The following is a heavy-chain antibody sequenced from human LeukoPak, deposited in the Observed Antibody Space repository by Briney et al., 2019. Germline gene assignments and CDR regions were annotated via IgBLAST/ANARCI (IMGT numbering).Heavy chain of an antibody. D-gene: IGHD5-18*01. Sequence: GGSLRLSCAASGFTFSDYWMHWVRQAPGKGLEWLAVIRYDGGNKYYGDSVRGRFTISRDNSKNTLYLQMNSLRAEDTAMYHCARALSAMVPDYWGQGTLLTVSS. CDR1: GFTFSDYW. V-gene: IGHV3-33*08. J-gene: IGHJ4*02. CDR2: IRYDGGNK. CDR3: ARALSAMVPDY.